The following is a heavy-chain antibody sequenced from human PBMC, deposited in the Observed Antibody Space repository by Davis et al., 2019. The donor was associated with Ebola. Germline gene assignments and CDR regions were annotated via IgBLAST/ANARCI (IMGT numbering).Heavy chain of an antibody. CDR2: ISGIGGST. CDR1: GFTFSSYT. J-gene: IGHJ4*02. CDR3: AKVRGRLYFDY. V-gene: IGHV3-23*01. Sequence: PGGSLRLSCSASGFTFSSYTMSWVRQAPGKGLDWVSAISGIGGSTYYADSVKGQFTISRDNSKNTLYLQMNSLGAEDTAVYYCAKVRGRLYFDYWGQGTLVTVSS. D-gene: IGHD3-10*01.